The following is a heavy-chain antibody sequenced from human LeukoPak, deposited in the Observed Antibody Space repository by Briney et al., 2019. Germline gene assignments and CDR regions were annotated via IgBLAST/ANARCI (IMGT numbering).Heavy chain of an antibody. CDR3: AKPMCSSTSCYRYFDY. V-gene: IGHV3-23*01. D-gene: IGHD2-2*01. CDR1: GFTFSSYA. Sequence: GGSLRLSCAASGFTFSSYAMCWVRQAPGKGLEWVSGISGNGVNTYHADSVKGRFTISRDNSKNTLYLQMNSLRVEDTAVYYCAKPMCSSTSCYRYFDYWGQGSPVTVSS. J-gene: IGHJ4*02. CDR2: ISGNGVNT.